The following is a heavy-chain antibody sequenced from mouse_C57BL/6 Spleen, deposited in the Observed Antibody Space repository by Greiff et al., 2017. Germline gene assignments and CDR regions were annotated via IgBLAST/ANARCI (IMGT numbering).Heavy chain of an antibody. CDR1: GYAFSSSW. D-gene: IGHD2-2*01. CDR2: IYPGDGDT. CDR3: ARLGSYGYDDY. J-gene: IGHJ2*01. Sequence: QVQLKESGPELVKPGASVKISCKASGYAFSSSWMNWVKQRPGKGLEWIGRIYPGDGDTNYNGKFKGKATLTADKSSSTAYMQLSSLTSEDSAVYFSARLGSYGYDDYWGQGTTLTVSS. V-gene: IGHV1-82*01.